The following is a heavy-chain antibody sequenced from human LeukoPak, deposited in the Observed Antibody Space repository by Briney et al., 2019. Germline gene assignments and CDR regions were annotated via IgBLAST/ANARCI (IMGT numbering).Heavy chain of an antibody. CDR1: GGSISSSSYY. J-gene: IGHJ5*02. CDR3: ARTSRNYGSTGWFDP. V-gene: IGHV4-39*07. D-gene: IGHD3-10*01. Sequence: KPSETLSLTCTVSGGSISSSSYYWGWIRQPPGKGLEWIGSIYYSGSTYYNPSLKSRVTISVDTSKNQFSLKLSSVTAADTAVYYCARTSRNYGSTGWFDPWGQGTLVTVSS. CDR2: IYYSGST.